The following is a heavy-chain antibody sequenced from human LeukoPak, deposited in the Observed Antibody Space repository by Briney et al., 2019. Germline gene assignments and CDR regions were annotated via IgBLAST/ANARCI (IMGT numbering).Heavy chain of an antibody. J-gene: IGHJ5*02. CDR3: ARDQKGLLWFGGTNWFDP. V-gene: IGHV1-2*02. Sequence: ASVKVSCKASGGTFTGYYMHWVRQAPGQGLEWMGWINPNSGGTNYAQKFQGRVTMTRDTSISTAYMELSRLRSDDTAVYYCARDQKGLLWFGGTNWFDPWGQGTLVTVSS. CDR2: INPNSGGT. CDR1: GGTFTGYY. D-gene: IGHD3-10*01.